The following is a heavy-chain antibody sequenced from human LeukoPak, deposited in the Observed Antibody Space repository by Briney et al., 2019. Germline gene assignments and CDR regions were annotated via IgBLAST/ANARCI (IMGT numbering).Heavy chain of an antibody. J-gene: IGHJ4*02. CDR1: GASMSSGTYY. CDR3: ARSRTGGPYYFDY. CDR2: IYYSGSI. D-gene: IGHD7-27*01. V-gene: IGHV4-39*01. Sequence: SETLSLTCTVSGASMSSGTYYWGWIRQPPGKGLEWIGSIYYSGSIYYNPSLKSRVIISVDTSKNQFSLNLSSLTAADTAVYYCARSRTGGPYYFDYWGQGTLVTVSS.